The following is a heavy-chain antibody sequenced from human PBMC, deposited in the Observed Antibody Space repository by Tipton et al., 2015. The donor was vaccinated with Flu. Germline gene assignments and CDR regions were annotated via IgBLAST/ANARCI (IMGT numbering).Heavy chain of an antibody. V-gene: IGHV5-51*01. CDR2: ISPVDSDT. CDR1: GNSFTNYW. CDR3: ARRLVVTAMDAFDV. D-gene: IGHD2-21*02. Sequence: QLVQSGAEVKKPGESLEISCKGSGNSFTNYWIGWVRQMPGRGLEWMGMISPVDSDTRYSPSFEGQVTISVEKPANTAYLQWRSLKASDTAMYYCARRLVVTAMDAFDVWGQGTMVTVSS. J-gene: IGHJ3*01.